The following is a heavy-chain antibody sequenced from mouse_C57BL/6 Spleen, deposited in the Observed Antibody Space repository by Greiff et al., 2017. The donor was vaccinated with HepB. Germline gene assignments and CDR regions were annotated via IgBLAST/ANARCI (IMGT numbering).Heavy chain of an antibody. CDR1: GFTFSSYG. D-gene: IGHD2-1*01. Sequence: EVQLVESGGDLVKPGGSLKLSCAASGFTFSSYGMSWVRQTPDKSLEWVARISSGGSYTYYPDSVKGRFTISGDNAKNTLYLQMSSLKSEDTAIYYCARHYGTGDYFDYWGQGTTLTVSS. CDR2: ISSGGSYT. J-gene: IGHJ2*01. V-gene: IGHV5-6*01. CDR3: ARHYGTGDYFDY.